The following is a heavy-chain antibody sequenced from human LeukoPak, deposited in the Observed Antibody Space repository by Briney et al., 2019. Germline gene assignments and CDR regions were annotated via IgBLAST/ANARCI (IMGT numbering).Heavy chain of an antibody. D-gene: IGHD5-18*01. J-gene: IGHJ6*03. CDR1: GYTFTSYY. CDR3: ARDAGAMGPYYYYYYMDV. CDR2: INPSGGST. Sequence: ASVKVSCKASGYTFTSYYMHWVRQAPGQGLEWMGIINPSGGSTSYAQKFQGRVTMTRDMSTSTVYMELSSLRSEDTAVYYCARDAGAMGPYYYYYYMDVWGKGTTVTVSS. V-gene: IGHV1-46*01.